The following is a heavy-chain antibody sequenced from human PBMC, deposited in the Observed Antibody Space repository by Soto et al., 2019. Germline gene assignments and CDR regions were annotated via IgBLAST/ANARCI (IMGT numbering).Heavy chain of an antibody. D-gene: IGHD6-6*01. CDR2: TSYDGSNK. Sequence: QVQLVESGGGVVQPGRSLRLSCAASGFTITMYSMHWVRQAPGKGLEWVAATSYDGSNKEYADSLKGRFTISRDTYKNTVYLQMGSLRVEDTAIYHCGRVGQISSSSRYFFHSGMDVWGQGTTVTVSS. CDR1: GFTITMYS. J-gene: IGHJ6*02. V-gene: IGHV3-30-3*01. CDR3: GRVGQISSSSRYFFHSGMDV.